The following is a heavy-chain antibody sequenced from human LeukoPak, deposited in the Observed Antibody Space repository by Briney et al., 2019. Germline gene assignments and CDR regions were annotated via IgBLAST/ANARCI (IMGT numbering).Heavy chain of an antibody. CDR1: GGSFSGYY. V-gene: IGHV4-34*01. Sequence: SETLTLTCAVYGGSFSGYYWSWIRQPPGKGLEWIGEINHSGSTNYNPSLKSRVTISVDTSKNQFSLKLSSVTAADTAVYYCARSIRYYDSSGYYYVAFDIWGQGTMVTVSS. CDR3: ARSIRYYDSSGYYYVAFDI. J-gene: IGHJ3*02. CDR2: INHSGST. D-gene: IGHD3-22*01.